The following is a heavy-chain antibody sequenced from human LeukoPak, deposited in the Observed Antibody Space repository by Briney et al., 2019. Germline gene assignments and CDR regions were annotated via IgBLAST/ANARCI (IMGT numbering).Heavy chain of an antibody. CDR3: AKDMGPAVVAPLNWFDP. J-gene: IGHJ5*02. CDR2: ISWNSGSI. D-gene: IGHD2-15*01. CDR1: GFTFDDYA. V-gene: IGHV3-9*01. Sequence: GRSLRLSCAASGFTFDDYAMHWVRHAPGKGLEWVSGISWNSGSIGYADSVKGRFTISRDNAKNSLYLQMNSLRAEDTALYYCAKDMGPAVVAPLNWFDPWGQGTLVTVSS.